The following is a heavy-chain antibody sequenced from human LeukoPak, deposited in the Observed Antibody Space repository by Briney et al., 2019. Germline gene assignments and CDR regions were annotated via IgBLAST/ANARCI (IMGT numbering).Heavy chain of an antibody. Sequence: SQTLSLTCTVSGGSNSSGSYYWSWIRQPAGKGLEWIGRIYTSGSTNYNPSLKSRVTISVDTSKNQFSLKLSSVTAADTAVYYCAGVSRVFDYWGQGTLVTVSS. J-gene: IGHJ4*02. CDR1: GGSNSSGSYY. CDR3: AGVSRVFDY. V-gene: IGHV4-61*02. CDR2: IYTSGST. D-gene: IGHD6-13*01.